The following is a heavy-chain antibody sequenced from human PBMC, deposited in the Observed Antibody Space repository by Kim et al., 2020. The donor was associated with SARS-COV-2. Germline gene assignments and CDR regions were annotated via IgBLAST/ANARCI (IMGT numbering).Heavy chain of an antibody. V-gene: IGHV3-33*01. CDR2: IWYDGSNK. J-gene: IGHJ6*02. D-gene: IGHD2-2*01. CDR1: GFTFSSYG. Sequence: GGSLRLSCAASGFTFSSYGMHWVRQAPGKGLEWVAVIWYDGSNKYYADSVKGRFTISRGNSKNTLYLQMNSLRAEDTAVYYCARDSIEGYCSSTSCYYYYGMDVWGQGTTVTVSS. CDR3: ARDSIEGYCSSTSCYYYYGMDV.